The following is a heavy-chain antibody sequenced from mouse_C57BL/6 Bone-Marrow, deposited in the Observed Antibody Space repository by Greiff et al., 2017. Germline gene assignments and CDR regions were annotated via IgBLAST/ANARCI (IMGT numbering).Heavy chain of an antibody. J-gene: IGHJ1*03. CDR2: IDPSDSYT. Sequence: QVQLQQPGAELVKPGASVKLSCKASGYTFTSYWMQWVKQRPGQGLEWIGEIDPSDSYTNYNQKFKGKATLTVDTSSSTAYMQLSSLTSEDSAVYYCARGPYYGSSYDYWYFDVWGTGTTVTVSS. V-gene: IGHV1-50*01. CDR3: ARGPYYGSSYDYWYFDV. D-gene: IGHD1-1*01. CDR1: GYTFTSYW.